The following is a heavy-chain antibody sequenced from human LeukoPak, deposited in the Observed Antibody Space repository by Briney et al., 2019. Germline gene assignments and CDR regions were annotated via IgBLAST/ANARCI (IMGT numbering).Heavy chain of an antibody. J-gene: IGHJ4*02. CDR3: ARDHARDYVWGSYRYMGPVDY. CDR1: GGSISSSSYY. Sequence: SETLSLTCTVSGGSISSSSYYWGWIRQPPGTGLEWIGSIYYSGSTYYNPSLKSRVTISVDTSKNQFSLKLSSVTAADTAVYYCARDHARDYVWGSYRYMGPVDYWGQGTLVTVSS. CDR2: IYYSGST. D-gene: IGHD3-16*02. V-gene: IGHV4-39*07.